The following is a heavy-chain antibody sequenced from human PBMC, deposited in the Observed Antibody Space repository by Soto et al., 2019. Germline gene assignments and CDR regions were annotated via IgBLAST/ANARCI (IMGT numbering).Heavy chain of an antibody. CDR3: AKATGVDYSYGTDV. CDR1: GFTLSSYA. Sequence: QVQLVESGGGVVQPGRSLRLSCAASGFTLSSYAKHWDRQPPGKRLEWVAVISYDGSNKYYADSVKGRFIISRDNSKNTLYLQMNSLSAEHTAVYYCAKATGVDYSYGTDVWGQGTTVTVSS. D-gene: IGHD2-21*01. J-gene: IGHJ6*02. V-gene: IGHV3-30-3*01. CDR2: ISYDGSNK.